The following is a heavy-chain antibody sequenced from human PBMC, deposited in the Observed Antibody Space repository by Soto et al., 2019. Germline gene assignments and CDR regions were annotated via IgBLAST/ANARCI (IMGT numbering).Heavy chain of an antibody. D-gene: IGHD6-13*01. CDR3: AKALISSSWYWDYYYYGMDV. CDR1: GFPFRSYA. J-gene: IGHJ6*02. V-gene: IGHV3-23*01. Sequence: GGSLRLPCAASGFPFRSYAMSWVRQAQGKGLEWVSAISGSGGSTYYADSVKGRFTISRDNSKNTLYLQMNSLRAEDTAVYYCAKALISSSWYWDYYYYGMDVWGQGTTVTVSS. CDR2: ISGSGGST.